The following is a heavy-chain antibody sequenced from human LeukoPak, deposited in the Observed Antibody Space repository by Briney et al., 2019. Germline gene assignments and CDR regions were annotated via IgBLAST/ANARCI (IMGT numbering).Heavy chain of an antibody. V-gene: IGHV1-8*01. D-gene: IGHD3-10*01. J-gene: IGHJ4*02. Sequence: GASVKVSCKASGYTFTSYDINWVRQATGQGLEWMGWMNPNSGNTGYAQKFQGRVTMTRNTSISTAYMELSSLRSEDTAVYYCARIGKRSGSYSFDYWGQGTLVTVSS. CDR1: GYTFTSYD. CDR2: MNPNSGNT. CDR3: ARIGKRSGSYSFDY.